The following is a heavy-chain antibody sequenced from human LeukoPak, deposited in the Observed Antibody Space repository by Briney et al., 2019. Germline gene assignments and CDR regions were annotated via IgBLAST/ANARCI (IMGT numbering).Heavy chain of an antibody. D-gene: IGHD3-3*01. CDR1: GFTFSNYW. J-gene: IGHJ4*02. Sequence: PGGSLRLSCAASGFTFSNYWMHWIRQVPGKGLAWVSHIKYDGSATNYADSVKGRFTISRDNAKSTLYLQMNSLRAEDTAVYYCVSGSLQSGYNFDYWGQGALVTVSS. CDR2: IKYDGSAT. V-gene: IGHV3-74*01. CDR3: VSGSLQSGYNFDY.